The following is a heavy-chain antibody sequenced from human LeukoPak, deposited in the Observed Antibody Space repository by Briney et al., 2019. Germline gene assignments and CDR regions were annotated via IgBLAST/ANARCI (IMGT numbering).Heavy chain of an antibody. D-gene: IGHD3-22*01. CDR1: GGSFSGYY. J-gene: IGHJ6*03. V-gene: IGHV4-34*01. Sequence: SETLSLTCAVHGGSFSGYYWTWIRQTPEKGLEWIGEMNPSGSTSYNPSLKSRVTISVDTSKNQFSLKLSSVTAADTAVYYCARGRQDVTMIVVAMTAVSYYLDVWGKGTTVTVS. CDR2: MNPSGST. CDR3: ARGRQDVTMIVVAMTAVSYYLDV.